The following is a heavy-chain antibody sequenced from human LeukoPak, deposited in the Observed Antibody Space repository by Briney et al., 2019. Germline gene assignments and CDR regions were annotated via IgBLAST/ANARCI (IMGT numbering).Heavy chain of an antibody. Sequence: PGGSLRLSCAASEFTFDDYGMSWVRQAPGKGLEWVSVINWNGGSTGYADSVKGRFTISRDNAKNSLYLQMNSLRAEDTALYYCARERIRYYGSGSYNAFDIWGQGTRVTVSS. CDR1: EFTFDDYG. CDR3: ARERIRYYGSGSYNAFDI. V-gene: IGHV3-20*04. D-gene: IGHD3-10*01. CDR2: INWNGGST. J-gene: IGHJ3*02.